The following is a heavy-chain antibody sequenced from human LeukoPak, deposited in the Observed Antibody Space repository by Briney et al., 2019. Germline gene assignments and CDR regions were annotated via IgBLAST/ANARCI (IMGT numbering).Heavy chain of an antibody. CDR3: ARERYYDFWSGPIDY. J-gene: IGHJ4*02. CDR2: IYTSGST. CDR1: GGSISSGSYY. V-gene: IGHV4-61*02. Sequence: SQTLSLTCTVSGGSISSGSYYWSWIRQPGGKGLEWIGRIYTSGSTNDNPSLKSRVTISVDTSKNQFSLKLSSVTAADTAVYYCARERYYDFWSGPIDYWGQGTLVTVSS. D-gene: IGHD3-3*01.